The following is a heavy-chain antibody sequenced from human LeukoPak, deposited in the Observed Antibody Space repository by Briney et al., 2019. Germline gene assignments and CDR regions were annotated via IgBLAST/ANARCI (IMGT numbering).Heavy chain of an antibody. Sequence: GGPLRLSCAASGFTVSSNYMSWVRQAPGKGLEWVSVIYSGGSTYYADPVKGRFTISRDNSKNTLYLQMNSLRAEDTAVYYCAKDPPLLAAAGTNYYYGMDVWGQGTTVTVSS. CDR3: AKDPPLLAAAGTNYYYGMDV. V-gene: IGHV3-53*01. CDR1: GFTVSSNY. J-gene: IGHJ6*02. CDR2: IYSGGST. D-gene: IGHD6-13*01.